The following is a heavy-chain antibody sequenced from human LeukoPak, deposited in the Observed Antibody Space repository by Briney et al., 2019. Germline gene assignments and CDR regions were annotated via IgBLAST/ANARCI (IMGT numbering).Heavy chain of an antibody. CDR3: ARDLRVDTAMVY. Sequence: SVKVSCKASGGTFSSYAISWVRQAPGQGLEWMGGIIPIFGTANYAQKFQGRVTITTDESTSTAYMELSSLRSEDTAVYYCARDLRVDTAMVYWGQGTLVTVSS. V-gene: IGHV1-69*05. J-gene: IGHJ4*02. CDR2: IIPIFGTA. CDR1: GGTFSSYA. D-gene: IGHD5-18*01.